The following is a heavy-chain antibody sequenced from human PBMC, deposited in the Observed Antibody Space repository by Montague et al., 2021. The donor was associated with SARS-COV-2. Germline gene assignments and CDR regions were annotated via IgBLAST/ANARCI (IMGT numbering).Heavy chain of an antibody. V-gene: IGHV4-59*02. CDR1: GDSVNRNY. D-gene: IGHD4-23*01. J-gene: IGHJ4*02. Sequence: SETPSLTCSVSGDSVNRNYWSWVRQPPGKGLEWLGYIFYSGSTYNPSLNSRVTMSLDTSKNHFSLNLISVTAADTAVYYCAKASRGYGGDFDSWGQGTLVIVSS. CDR2: IFYSGST. CDR3: AKASRGYGGDFDS.